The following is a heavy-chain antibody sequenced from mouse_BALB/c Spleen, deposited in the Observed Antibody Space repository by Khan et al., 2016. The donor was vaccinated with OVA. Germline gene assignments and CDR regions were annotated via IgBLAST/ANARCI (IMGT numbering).Heavy chain of an antibody. CDR1: GYTFTDYY. CDR2: IYPGSDNI. CDR3: AREWAAWFPY. Sequence: QVQLKESGAELARPGASVKLSCKASGYTFTDYYINWMRQRTGQGLEWIGEIYPGSDNIYYNEKFKGKATLTADKSSSTAYMQLSSLPSEDSAVYFCAREWAAWFPYWGQGTLVTVSA. J-gene: IGHJ3*01. V-gene: IGHV1-77*01.